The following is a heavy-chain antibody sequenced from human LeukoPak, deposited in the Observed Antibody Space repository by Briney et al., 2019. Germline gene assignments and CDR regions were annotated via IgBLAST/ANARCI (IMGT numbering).Heavy chain of an antibody. CDR2: IYYSGST. Sequence: KSSETLSLTCTVSGGSISSGGYYWSWIRLHPGKGLEWIGYIYYSGSTYYNPSLKSRVTISVDTSKNQFSLKLSSVTAADTAVYYCASCDSSDYYNFDYWGQGTLVTVSS. CDR1: GGSISSGGYY. V-gene: IGHV4-31*03. J-gene: IGHJ4*02. CDR3: ASCDSSDYYNFDY. D-gene: IGHD3-22*01.